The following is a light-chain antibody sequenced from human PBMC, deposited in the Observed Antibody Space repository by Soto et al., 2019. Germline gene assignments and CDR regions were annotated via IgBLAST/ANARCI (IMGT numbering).Light chain of an antibody. CDR3: QTWGTGIRV. V-gene: IGLV4-69*01. J-gene: IGLJ2*01. CDR1: SGHITYA. CDR2: VNSDGSH. Sequence: QLVLTQSPSASASLGASVTLTCTLSSGHITYAIAWHQQQPDKGPRSLMRVNSDGSHTKGDGIPGRFSGSSSGAERDLIISSLQSDDEADYYCQTWGTGIRVFGGGTKVTVL.